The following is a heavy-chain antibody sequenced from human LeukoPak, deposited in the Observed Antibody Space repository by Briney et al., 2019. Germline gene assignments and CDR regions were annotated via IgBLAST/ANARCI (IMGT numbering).Heavy chain of an antibody. D-gene: IGHD6-13*01. J-gene: IGHJ5*02. CDR1: GGTFSSYA. Sequence: TVKVSCKASGGTFSSYAISLVRQAPGRGLEWMGGIIPIFGTANYAQKFQGRVTITADESTSTAYMELSSLRSEDTAVYYCARGEFIAAAGTVGFDPWGQGTLVAVSS. CDR2: IIPIFGTA. CDR3: ARGEFIAAAGTVGFDP. V-gene: IGHV1-69*13.